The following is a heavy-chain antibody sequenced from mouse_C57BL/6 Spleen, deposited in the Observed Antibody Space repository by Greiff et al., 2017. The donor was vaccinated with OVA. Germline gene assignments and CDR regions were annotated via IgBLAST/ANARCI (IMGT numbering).Heavy chain of an antibody. CDR3: ARWGYSNYGGAMDY. J-gene: IGHJ4*01. V-gene: IGHV1-26*01. CDR1: GYTFTDYY. CDR2: INPNNGGT. D-gene: IGHD2-5*01. Sequence: VQLQQSGPELVKPGASVKISCKASGYTFTDYYMNWVKQSHGKSLEWIGDINPNNGGTSYNQKFKGKATLTVDKSSSTAYMELRSLTSEDSAVYYCARWGYSNYGGAMDYWGQGTSVTVSS.